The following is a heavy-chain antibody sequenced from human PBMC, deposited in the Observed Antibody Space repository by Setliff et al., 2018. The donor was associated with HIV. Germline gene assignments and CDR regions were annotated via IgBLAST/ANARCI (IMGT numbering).Heavy chain of an antibody. CDR3: ARGYDILTGSKSDY. D-gene: IGHD3-9*01. Sequence: ASVKVSCKASGYTLTTHAMHWVRQAPGQSLEWMGWINAGNGNTKYIQKFQGRVMITADGSTSTAYMELSSLRSEDTAVYYCARGYDILTGSKSDYWGQGTQVTVSS. CDR2: INAGNGNT. CDR1: GYTLTTHA. V-gene: IGHV1-3*01. J-gene: IGHJ4*02.